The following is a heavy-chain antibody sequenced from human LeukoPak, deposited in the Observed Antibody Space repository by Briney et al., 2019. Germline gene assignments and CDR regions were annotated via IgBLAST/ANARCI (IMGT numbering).Heavy chain of an antibody. CDR3: AKEYYDFWSGYLSYYYYYGMDV. D-gene: IGHD3-3*01. V-gene: IGHV3-30*18. J-gene: IGHJ6*02. CDR2: ISYDGSNK. CDR1: GFTFSSYG. Sequence: GGSLRLSCAASGFTFSSYGMHWVRQAPGKGLEWVAVISYDGSNKYYADSVKGRLTISRDNSKNTLYLQMNSLRAEDTAVYYCAKEYYDFWSGYLSYYYYYGMDVWGQGTTVTVSS.